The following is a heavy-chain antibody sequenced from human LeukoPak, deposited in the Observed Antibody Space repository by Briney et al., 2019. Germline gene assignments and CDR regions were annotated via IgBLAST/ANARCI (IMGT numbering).Heavy chain of an antibody. CDR2: IYYSGST. CDR3: AKSGGYGLIDY. V-gene: IGHV4-59*04. Sequence: SETLSLTCTVSGGSISSNYWTWIRQPPGNGLEWIGNIYYSGSTYYNESLESRVTISIDTSKNQFSLKLNSVTAADTAMYYCAKSGGYGLIDYRGQGTLVTVSS. J-gene: IGHJ4*02. D-gene: IGHD1-26*01. CDR1: GGSISSNY.